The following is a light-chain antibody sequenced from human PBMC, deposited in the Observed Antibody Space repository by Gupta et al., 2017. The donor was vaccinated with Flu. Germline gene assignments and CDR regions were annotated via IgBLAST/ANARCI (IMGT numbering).Light chain of an antibody. V-gene: IGLV2-11*01. Sequence: VPISCTGTSSDVGHYNYVSWYQPHPGKPPILFIYDVTTRPSGVPERFTGSKSGNTASLTISGLQAEDEADYHCCSFGGALLFGGGTKLTVL. CDR2: DVT. J-gene: IGLJ2*01. CDR1: SSDVGHYNY. CDR3: CSFGGALL.